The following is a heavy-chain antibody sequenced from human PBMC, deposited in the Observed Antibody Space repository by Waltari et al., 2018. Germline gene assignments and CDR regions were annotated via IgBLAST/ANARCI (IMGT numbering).Heavy chain of an antibody. Sequence: YYADSVKGRFTISGENSKNTVFLEINSLRPEDAAVYYCAQEQGTSGRAGWFHPWGQGTPVTVS. CDR3: AQEQGTSGRAGWFHP. J-gene: IGHJ5*02. V-gene: IGHV3-30*02. D-gene: IGHD2-8*01.